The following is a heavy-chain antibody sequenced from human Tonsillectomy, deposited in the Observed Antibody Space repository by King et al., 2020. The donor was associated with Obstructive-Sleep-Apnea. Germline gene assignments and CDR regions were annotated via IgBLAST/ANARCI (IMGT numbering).Heavy chain of an antibody. CDR2: IYSGGST. Sequence: VQLVESGGGLVQPGGSLRLYCAASVFTVGSNYMSWVRQAPGKGLEWVAVIYSGGSTYYADSVKGRFTISRHNSKNTLYLQMNSLRAEDTAVYYCARVATYYYYYGMDVWGQGTTVTVSS. J-gene: IGHJ6*02. CDR1: VFTVGSNY. D-gene: IGHD5-12*01. V-gene: IGHV3-53*04. CDR3: ARVATYYYYYGMDV.